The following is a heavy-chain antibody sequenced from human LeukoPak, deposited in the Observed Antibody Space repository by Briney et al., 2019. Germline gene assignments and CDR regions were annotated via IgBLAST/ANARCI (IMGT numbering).Heavy chain of an antibody. CDR1: GGSINNPNYY. D-gene: IGHD2-15*01. V-gene: IGHV4-31*03. J-gene: IGHJ5*02. Sequence: SETLSLTYTVSGGSINNPNYYWTWIRQHPGKGLEWIGYIHSSGSTFYSPSLKSRLTISLDTSNNQFSLKLNSVTAADTAVYYCARDSAYCSGGRCPKWFDPWGQGALVTVSS. CDR2: IHSSGST. CDR3: ARDSAYCSGGRCPKWFDP.